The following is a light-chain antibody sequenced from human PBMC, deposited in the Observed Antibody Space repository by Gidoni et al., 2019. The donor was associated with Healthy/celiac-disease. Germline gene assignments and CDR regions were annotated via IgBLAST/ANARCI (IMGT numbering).Light chain of an antibody. CDR3: QQRSNWLT. J-gene: IGKJ4*01. CDR1: QRVSSY. CDR2: DAS. V-gene: IGKV3-11*01. Sequence: EIMLTQSPAPLSLSPGARATLSCRASQRVSSYLAWYQQKPGQAPRLLIYDASNRATGIPARFSGSGSGTDFTLTISSLEPEDFAVYYCQQRSNWLTFGGGTKVEIK.